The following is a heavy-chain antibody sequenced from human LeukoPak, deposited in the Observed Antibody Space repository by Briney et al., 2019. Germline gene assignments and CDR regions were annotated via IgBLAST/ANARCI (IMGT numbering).Heavy chain of an antibody. CDR2: ISGDGGST. D-gene: IGHD3-10*01. CDR1: GFTFDDYA. Sequence: GGSLRLSCAASGFTFDDYAMDWVRQAPGKGLEWVSLISGDGGSTYYADSVKGLFTISRDNSKNSLHLQMNSLRTEDTALYYCAKETIPYGRSYYYMDVWGKGTTVTVSS. J-gene: IGHJ6*03. V-gene: IGHV3-43*02. CDR3: AKETIPYGRSYYYMDV.